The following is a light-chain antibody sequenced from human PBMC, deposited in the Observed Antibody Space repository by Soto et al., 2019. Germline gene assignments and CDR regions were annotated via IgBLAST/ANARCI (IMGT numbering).Light chain of an antibody. Sequence: EIVMTQSPATLSVSPGESVTLSCRASLTMNNNIAWYQHKPGQAPRLLIFGASSRATGVPGRFSGSGFGTECTLSISSLQSEDFAVYYCQQYNERHPWTFGQGKKVEMK. CDR2: GAS. CDR3: QQYNERHPWT. J-gene: IGKJ1*01. V-gene: IGKV3-15*01. CDR1: LTMNNN.